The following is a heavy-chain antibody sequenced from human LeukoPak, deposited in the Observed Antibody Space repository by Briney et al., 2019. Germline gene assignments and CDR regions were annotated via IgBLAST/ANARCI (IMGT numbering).Heavy chain of an antibody. Sequence: PGGSLRLSCAASGFTFSDYAMSWVRQAPGKGLEWVSTISGSGGNTDYADSVKGRFTISRDNSKNTLYLQMNSLRAEDTAVYYCAKAARGYYDSSGPSYYFDYWGQGTLVTVSS. CDR3: AKAARGYYDSSGPSYYFDY. V-gene: IGHV3-23*01. J-gene: IGHJ4*02. CDR2: ISGSGGNT. CDR1: GFTFSDYA. D-gene: IGHD3-22*01.